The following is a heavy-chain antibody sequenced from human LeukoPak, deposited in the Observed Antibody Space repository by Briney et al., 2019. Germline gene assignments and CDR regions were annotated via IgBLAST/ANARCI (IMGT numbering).Heavy chain of an antibody. CDR1: GGPISPYY. D-gene: IGHD2-21*02. J-gene: IGHJ4*02. V-gene: IGHV4-59*08. CDR2: ISYSGST. CDR3: ARKRSYCGGDCPNFDY. Sequence: KPSETLSLTCTVSGGPISPYYWNWIRQSPEKRLEWIGYISYSGSTNYNPSLKSRVTLSVDTSKNQFSLRLSSVTAADTAVYYCARKRSYCGGDCPNFDYWGQGTLVTVSS.